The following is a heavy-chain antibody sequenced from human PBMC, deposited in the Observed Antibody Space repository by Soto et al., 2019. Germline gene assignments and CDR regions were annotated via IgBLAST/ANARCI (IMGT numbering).Heavy chain of an antibody. CDR1: GFTFSTSI. CDR2: ITSSSSHM. V-gene: IGHV3-21*06. D-gene: IGHD5-12*01. CDR3: TTALGRLPTIT. Sequence: EEQLVESGGGLVKPGWSLRLSCAASGFTFSTSIMNWVRQAPGTGLEWVSSITSSSSHMFYADSVKGRFTISRDNARNSLYLQMNSLRAEDTAIYYCTTALGRLPTITWGQGTLVTVSS. J-gene: IGHJ4*02.